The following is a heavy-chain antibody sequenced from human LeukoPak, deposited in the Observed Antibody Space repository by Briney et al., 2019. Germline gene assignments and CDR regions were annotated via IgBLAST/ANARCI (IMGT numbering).Heavy chain of an antibody. CDR1: GFTFSSYA. Sequence: GRSLRLSCAASGFTFSSYAMHWVRQAPGKGLEWVAVISYDGSNKYYADSVKGRFTISRDNSKNTLYLQMNSLRAEDTAVYYCAKDPGNYYDSSGYYDYWGQGTLVTVSS. J-gene: IGHJ4*02. V-gene: IGHV3-30*04. D-gene: IGHD3-22*01. CDR3: AKDPGNYYDSSGYYDY. CDR2: ISYDGSNK.